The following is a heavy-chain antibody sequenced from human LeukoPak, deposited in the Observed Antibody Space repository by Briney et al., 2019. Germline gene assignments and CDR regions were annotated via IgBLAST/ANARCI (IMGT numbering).Heavy chain of an antibody. CDR1: GFTFSSYG. D-gene: IGHD2/OR15-2a*01. J-gene: IGHJ4*02. Sequence: GGSLRLSCAPSGFTFSSYGMHWVRQAPGKGLEWVALIWYDGSNKYYTDSVKGRLTISRDNSKNTLYLQMNSLRAEDTAIYYCAREGPRGNSQFDYWGQGTLVTVSS. CDR3: AREGPRGNSQFDY. CDR2: IWYDGSNK. V-gene: IGHV3-33*08.